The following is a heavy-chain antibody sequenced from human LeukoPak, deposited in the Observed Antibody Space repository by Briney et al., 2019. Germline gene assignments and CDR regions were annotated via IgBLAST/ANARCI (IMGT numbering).Heavy chain of an antibody. CDR1: GYTFSNYY. V-gene: IGHV1-46*01. Sequence: ASVKVSCKASGYTFSNYYIHWVRQAPGQGLEWMGIINPSGGSTHYARKFQGRVTMTRDMSTSTVNMELSSLRSEDTAVYYCARDSTDFGLHLWSTGNYYYYHMDVWGKGATVTVSS. J-gene: IGHJ6*03. CDR2: INPSGGST. CDR3: ARDSTDFGLHLWSTGNYYYYHMDV. D-gene: IGHD5-18*01.